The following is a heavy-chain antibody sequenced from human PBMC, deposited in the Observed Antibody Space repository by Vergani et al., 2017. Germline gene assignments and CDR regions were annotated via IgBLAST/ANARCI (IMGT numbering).Heavy chain of an antibody. J-gene: IGHJ6*03. D-gene: IGHD2/OR15-2a*01. Sequence: EVQLVESGGGLVKPGGSLRLSCAASGFTFSSYSMNWVRQAPGKGLEWVSSISSSSSYIYYADSVKGRFTISRDNAKNSLYLQMNSLRVDDTAVYYCAKDLGGCNSISCSYYMDVWGKGTTVTV. CDR1: GFTFSSYS. CDR3: AKDLGGCNSISCSYYMDV. V-gene: IGHV3-21*01. CDR2: ISSSSSYI.